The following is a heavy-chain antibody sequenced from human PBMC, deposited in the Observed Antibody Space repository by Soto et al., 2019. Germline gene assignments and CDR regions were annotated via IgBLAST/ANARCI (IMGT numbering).Heavy chain of an antibody. V-gene: IGHV4-39*01. J-gene: IGHJ5*02. CDR3: ARQVLLWFGEPGWFDP. Sequence: QLQLQESGPGLVKPSETLSLTCTVSGGSISSSSYYWGWIRQPPGKGLEWIGSIYYSGSTYYNPSLKSRVTISVDTSKNQFSLKLSSVTAADTAVYYCARQVLLWFGEPGWFDPWGQGTLVTVSS. D-gene: IGHD3-10*01. CDR2: IYYSGST. CDR1: GGSISSSSYY.